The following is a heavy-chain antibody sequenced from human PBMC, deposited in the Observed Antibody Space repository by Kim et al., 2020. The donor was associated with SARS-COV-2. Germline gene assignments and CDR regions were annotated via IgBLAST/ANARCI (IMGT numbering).Heavy chain of an antibody. J-gene: IGHJ4*02. Sequence: HYAESVKSRITISPDTSKNQFSRQLNSVTPEDTAVYYCARDAPVGSHFDYWGQGTLVTVSS. CDR3: ARDAPVGSHFDY. V-gene: IGHV6-1*01. D-gene: IGHD1-26*01.